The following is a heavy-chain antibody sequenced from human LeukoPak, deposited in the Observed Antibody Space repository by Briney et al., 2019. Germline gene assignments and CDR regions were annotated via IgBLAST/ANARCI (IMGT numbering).Heavy chain of an antibody. CDR2: IYYSGNT. D-gene: IGHD6-19*01. CDR3: ARGYSSGWYAFGS. J-gene: IGHJ5*02. CDR1: GGSISIYY. V-gene: IGHV4-59*01. Sequence: SETLSLTCTVSGGSISIYYWSGIRQSPGGGGGWVGYIYYSGNTNYTPSLKSRVTISVDTPKNPLSLKLTSVTPPHTGVYYCARGYSSGWYAFGSWGQGTLVTVSS.